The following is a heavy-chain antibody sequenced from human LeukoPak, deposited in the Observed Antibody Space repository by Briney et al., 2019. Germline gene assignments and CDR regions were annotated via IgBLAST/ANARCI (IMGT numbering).Heavy chain of an antibody. CDR1: GFTFSSYA. D-gene: IGHD3-10*01. Sequence: PGGSLRLSCAASGFTFSSYAMSWVRQAPGKGLEWVSAISGSGGSTYYADSVKGRFTISRDNAKNLLYLQMNSLRAEDTAVYYCVRALGGLDFDYWGQGTLVTVSS. CDR2: ISGSGGST. CDR3: VRALGGLDFDY. V-gene: IGHV3-23*01. J-gene: IGHJ4*02.